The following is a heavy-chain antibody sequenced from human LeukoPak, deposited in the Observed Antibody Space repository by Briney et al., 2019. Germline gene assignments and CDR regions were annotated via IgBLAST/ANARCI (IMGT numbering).Heavy chain of an antibody. J-gene: IGHJ6*02. CDR2: INRDGRST. CDR1: GVTFSSYL. Sequence: GGSLRLSCVAFGVTFSSYLMHWVRQIPGKGLVWVSRINRDGRSTSYADSVKGRFTISRDNAKNTMYLQMNSLRVEDTAVYYCANALPDYYGMDVWGQGTTVTVSS. V-gene: IGHV3-74*01. CDR3: ANALPDYYGMDV.